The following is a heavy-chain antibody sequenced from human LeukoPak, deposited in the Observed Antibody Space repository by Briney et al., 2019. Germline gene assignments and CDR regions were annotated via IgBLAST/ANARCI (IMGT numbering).Heavy chain of an antibody. Sequence: GESLRLSCAASGFTFSNYAMHWVRQAPGKGLEWVAVISYDGIDKYYADSVKGRFTISRDNSKNTLFLQMNSLRAEDTAMYYCAKGEGGDSGWYGDYWGQGTLVTV. CDR3: AKGEGGDSGWYGDY. CDR2: ISYDGIDK. D-gene: IGHD6-19*01. CDR1: GFTFSNYA. V-gene: IGHV3-30*18. J-gene: IGHJ4*02.